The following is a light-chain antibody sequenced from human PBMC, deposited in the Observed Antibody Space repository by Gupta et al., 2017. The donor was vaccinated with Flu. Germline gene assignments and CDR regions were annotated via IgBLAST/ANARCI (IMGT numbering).Light chain of an antibody. CDR3: QQSYSSPRT. CDR2: AAS. CDR1: QSISSY. Sequence: QMTQSPSSLSASVGDRVTITCRASQSISSYLNWYQQKPGKAPKLLIYAASSLQSGVPSRFRGSGSGTDFTLTISSLQPEDFATYYCQQSYSSPRTFGQGTKVEIK. V-gene: IGKV1-39*01. J-gene: IGKJ1*01.